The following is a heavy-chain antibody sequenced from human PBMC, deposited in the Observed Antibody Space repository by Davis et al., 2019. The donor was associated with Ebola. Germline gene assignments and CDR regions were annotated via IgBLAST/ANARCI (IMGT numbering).Heavy chain of an antibody. CDR2: IKQDGSEK. J-gene: IGHJ6*03. V-gene: IGHV3-7*01. D-gene: IGHD5-18*01. CDR3: ARDGSPYVDTAMVGENYYYYYYMDV. Sequence: PGGSLRLSCAASGFTFSSYWMSWVRQAPGKGLEWVANIKQDGSEKYYVDSVKGRFTISRDNAKNSLYLQMNSLRAEDTAVYYCARDGSPYVDTAMVGENYYYYYYMDVWGKGTTVTVSS. CDR1: GFTFSSYW.